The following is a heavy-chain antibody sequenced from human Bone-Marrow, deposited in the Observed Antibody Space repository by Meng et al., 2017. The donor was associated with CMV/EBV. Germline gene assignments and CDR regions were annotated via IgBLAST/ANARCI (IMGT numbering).Heavy chain of an antibody. CDR1: GDSFSDYY. V-gene: IGHV4-59*01. D-gene: IGHD3-3*01. CDR3: ARERFLGSGMDV. Sequence: SETLSLTGSVSGDSFSDYYWTWIRQPPGKGLEWIGYIYGSGSTNYNPSLKSRVTISVDTSNRHFSLKLSAVTATDTAVYYCARERFLGSGMDVWGQGTTVTVSS. CDR2: IYGSGST. J-gene: IGHJ6*02.